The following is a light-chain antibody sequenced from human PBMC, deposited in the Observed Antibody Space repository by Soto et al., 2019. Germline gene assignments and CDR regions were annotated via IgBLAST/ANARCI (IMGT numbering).Light chain of an antibody. CDR2: EVN. CDR3: SSFTRSSTYV. CDR1: SSDVGAYNF. J-gene: IGLJ1*01. V-gene: IGLV2-14*01. Sequence: QSALTQPASVSGSTGQSITISCTGTSSDVGAYNFVSWYQQYPGKAPKVMIYEVNNRPSGVSNRFSGSKSGNTASLTISGLQADYEADYYCSSFTRSSTYVFGSGTKLTVL.